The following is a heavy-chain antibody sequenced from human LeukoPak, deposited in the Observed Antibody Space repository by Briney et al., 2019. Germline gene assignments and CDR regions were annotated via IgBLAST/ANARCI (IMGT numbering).Heavy chain of an antibody. CDR2: ITSDRRTI. CDR1: GFTFSDEY. Sequence: GGSLRLSRAASGFTFSDEYVSWIRQAPGKGLEWVSYITSDRRTISYADPVKGRFTISRDNDKRLLYLQMDSLRAGDTAIYYCARSPSGTFDYWGQGMLVTVSS. V-gene: IGHV3-11*04. CDR3: ARSPSGTFDY. J-gene: IGHJ4*02. D-gene: IGHD6-13*01.